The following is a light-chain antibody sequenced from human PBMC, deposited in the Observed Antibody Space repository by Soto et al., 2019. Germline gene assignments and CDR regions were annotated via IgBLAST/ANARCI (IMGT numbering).Light chain of an antibody. V-gene: IGKV1-5*03. Sequence: DIQMTQSPSTLSASVGDRVTITCRANQSIRNCLAWYQQKPGKAPILLIYKVTSLETGVPARFSGGVSGTDFTLTISSLQPDDYATYYCHQYYDYSTFGQGTKVDVK. J-gene: IGKJ1*01. CDR2: KVT. CDR1: QSIRNC. CDR3: HQYYDYST.